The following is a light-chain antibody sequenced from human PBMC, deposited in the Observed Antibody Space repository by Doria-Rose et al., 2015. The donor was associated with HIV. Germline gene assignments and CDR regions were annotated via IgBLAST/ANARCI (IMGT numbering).Light chain of an antibody. J-gene: IGKJ1*01. V-gene: IGKV3-20*01. Sequence: LTQAPGTLSLSPGERATLSCRASQSVSSTYLAWYQQKPGQAPSLLIYDGSTRATGIPDRFSASGSGTDFTLTINRLEPEDFALYYCHQYGTSWTFGQGTKVEI. CDR1: QSVSSTY. CDR3: HQYGTSWT. CDR2: DGS.